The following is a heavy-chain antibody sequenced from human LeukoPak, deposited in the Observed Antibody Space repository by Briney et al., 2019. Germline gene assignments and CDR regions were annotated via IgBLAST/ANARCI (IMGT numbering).Heavy chain of an antibody. D-gene: IGHD1-1*01. CDR1: GYSISSGYY. J-gene: IGHJ4*02. V-gene: IGHV4-38-2*02. CDR2: IYHSGST. Sequence: SETLPLTCTVSGYSISSGYYWGWIRQPPGKGLEWIGSIYHSGSTYYNPSLKSRVTISVDTSKNQFSLKLSSVTAADTAVYYCARATAGTTLFEGIDYWGQGTLVTVSS. CDR3: ARATAGTTLFEGIDY.